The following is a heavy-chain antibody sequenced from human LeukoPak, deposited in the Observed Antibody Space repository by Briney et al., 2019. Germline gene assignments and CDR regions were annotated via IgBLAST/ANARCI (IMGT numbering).Heavy chain of an antibody. Sequence: GSVKVSCKASGYTFTSYDINWVRQATGQGLEWMGWINPNRGNTDYAQKFQGRVTITRNTSISTAYMELSSLRAEDTAVYYCARGGGSGSYYLWYYYMDVWGKGTTVTVSS. J-gene: IGHJ6*03. CDR1: GYTFTSYD. CDR2: INPNRGNT. CDR3: ARGGGSGSYYLWYYYMDV. D-gene: IGHD3-10*01. V-gene: IGHV1-8*03.